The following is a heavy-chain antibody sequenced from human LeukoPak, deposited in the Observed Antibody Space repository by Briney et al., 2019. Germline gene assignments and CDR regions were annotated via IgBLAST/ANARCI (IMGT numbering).Heavy chain of an antibody. CDR3: ARGGPYTSPFDY. D-gene: IGHD2-2*02. V-gene: IGHV4-30-2*01. CDR2: IYHSGST. CDR1: GGSISSGGYY. Sequence: SETLSLTCTVSGGSISSGGYYWSWIRQPPGKGLEWIGYIYHSGSTYYNPSLKSRVTISVDRSRNQFSLKLSSVTAADTAVYYCARGGPYTSPFDYWGQGTLVTVSS. J-gene: IGHJ4*02.